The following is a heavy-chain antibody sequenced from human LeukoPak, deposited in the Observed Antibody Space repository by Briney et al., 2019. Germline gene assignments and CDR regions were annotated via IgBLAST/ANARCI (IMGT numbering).Heavy chain of an antibody. D-gene: IGHD5-18*01. CDR3: ARDGRRGYSYGLYSSSWYWVDP. J-gene: IGHJ5*02. Sequence: SQTLSLTCAISGDSVSSNSAAWNWIRQSPSRGLEWLGRTYYRSKWYNDYAVSVKSRITINPDTSKNEFALQLNSGTPEDTAVYYYARDGRRGYSYGLYSSSWYWVDPWGQGTLVTVSS. CDR1: GDSVSSNSAA. CDR2: TYYRSKWYN. V-gene: IGHV6-1*01.